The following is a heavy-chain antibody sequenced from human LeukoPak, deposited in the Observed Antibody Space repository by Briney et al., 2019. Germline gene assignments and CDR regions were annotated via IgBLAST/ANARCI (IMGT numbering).Heavy chain of an antibody. Sequence: ASVKVSCKASGYTFTSFDINWVRQATGQGLEWMGWMNPNSGNTDYAQKFQGRVTMTRNTSISTAYMELSSLRSEDTAVYYCARDRRRSYYYYMDVWGKGTTVTVSS. J-gene: IGHJ6*03. CDR1: GYTFTSFD. CDR2: MNPNSGNT. CDR3: ARDRRRSYYYYMDV. V-gene: IGHV1-8*01.